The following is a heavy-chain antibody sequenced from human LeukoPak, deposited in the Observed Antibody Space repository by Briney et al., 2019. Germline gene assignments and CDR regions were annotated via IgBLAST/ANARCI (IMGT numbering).Heavy chain of an antibody. V-gene: IGHV4-31*03. CDR2: IYYSGST. J-gene: IGHJ4*02. CDR1: GGSISSGGYY. CDR3: ARGRIRYYDVLTGYDKGFDY. D-gene: IGHD3-9*01. Sequence: SETLSLTCTVSGGSISSGGYYWSWIRQHPGKGLEWIGYIYYSGSTYYNPSLKSRVTISVDTSKNQFSLKLRSVTAADTAVYYFARGRIRYYDVLTGYDKGFDYWGQGTLVTVSS.